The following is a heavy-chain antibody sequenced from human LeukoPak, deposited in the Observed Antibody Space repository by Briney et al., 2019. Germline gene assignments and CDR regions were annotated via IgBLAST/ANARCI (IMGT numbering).Heavy chain of an antibody. CDR2: ISSSSSYI. V-gene: IGHV3-21*01. J-gene: IGHJ4*02. CDR3: ARAFGDSSTWPQGTDY. CDR1: GFTFSSYS. D-gene: IGHD6-13*01. Sequence: GGSLRLSCAASGFTFSSYSMNWVRQAPGKGLEWVSSISSSSSYIYYADSVKGRFTISRDNAKNSLYLQMNSLRAEDTAVYYCARAFGDSSTWPQGTDYWGQGTLVTVSS.